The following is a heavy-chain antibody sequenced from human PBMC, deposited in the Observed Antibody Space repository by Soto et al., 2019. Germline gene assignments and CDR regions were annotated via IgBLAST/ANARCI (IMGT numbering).Heavy chain of an antibody. D-gene: IGHD3-22*01. CDR2: IIRIFGTV. CDR1: GGTFNSYA. J-gene: IGHJ4*02. V-gene: IGHV1-69*01. Sequence: QVQLVQSGAEVKKPGSSVRVSCKPSGGTFNSYAISRVRQAPGHGLEWMGGIIRIFGTVNYGQKFQGRVTMTADESTRTVNMELSSLRSEDTAGYYCARAPRDSSGYTFDYWGQGTLVTVSS. CDR3: ARAPRDSSGYTFDY.